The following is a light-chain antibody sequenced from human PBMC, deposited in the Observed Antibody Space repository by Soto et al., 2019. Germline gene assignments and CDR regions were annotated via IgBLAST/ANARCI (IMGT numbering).Light chain of an antibody. CDR2: GAS. V-gene: IGKV3-20*01. J-gene: IGKJ4*01. CDR1: QSVSSSY. CDR3: QQYGSSPALT. Sequence: EIVLTQSPGTLSLSPGERATLSCRASQSVSSSYLAWYQQKPGQAPRPLIDGASSRSTGIPDRFSGSGSGTAFPLTISRLEPEDFAVYYCQQYGSSPALTFGGGTKGEIK.